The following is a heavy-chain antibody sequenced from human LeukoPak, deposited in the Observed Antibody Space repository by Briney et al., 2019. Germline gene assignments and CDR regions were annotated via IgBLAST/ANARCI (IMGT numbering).Heavy chain of an antibody. CDR2: INDSGST. Sequence: PSETLSLTCAVYGGSFSGYYWTWIRQPPGKGLEWVGEINDSGSTKYNPSLKSRVTISLDKSKNQLSLKLTSVTAGDTAVYYCARENWYFDLWGRGTLVTVSS. CDR1: GGSFSGYY. V-gene: IGHV4-34*01. J-gene: IGHJ2*01. CDR3: ARENWYFDL.